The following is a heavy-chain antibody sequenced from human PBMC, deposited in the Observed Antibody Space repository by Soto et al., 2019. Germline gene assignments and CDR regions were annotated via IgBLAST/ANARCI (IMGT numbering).Heavy chain of an antibody. CDR3: AGYPEYYDFWSGPDY. V-gene: IGHV4-39*01. CDR2: IYYSGST. J-gene: IGHJ4*02. Sequence: SETLSLTCTVSGGSISSSSYYWGWIRQPPGKGLEWIGSIYYSGSTYYNPPLKSRVTISVDTSKNQFSLKLSSVTAADTAVYYCAGYPEYYDFWSGPDYWGQGTLVTVSS. D-gene: IGHD3-3*01. CDR1: GGSISSSSYY.